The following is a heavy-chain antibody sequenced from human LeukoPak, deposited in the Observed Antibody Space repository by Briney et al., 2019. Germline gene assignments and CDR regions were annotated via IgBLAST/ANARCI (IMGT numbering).Heavy chain of an antibody. Sequence: PGGSLRLSCAASGFTFRSYGMHWVRQAPGKGLEWVAFIRYDGNNKYYADSVKGRFTIFRDNSRNTLYLQMNSLRAEDTAVYYCARVVAALGFDYWGQGTLVTVSS. CDR1: GFTFRSYG. CDR3: ARVVAALGFDY. CDR2: IRYDGNNK. D-gene: IGHD6-13*01. J-gene: IGHJ4*02. V-gene: IGHV3-30*02.